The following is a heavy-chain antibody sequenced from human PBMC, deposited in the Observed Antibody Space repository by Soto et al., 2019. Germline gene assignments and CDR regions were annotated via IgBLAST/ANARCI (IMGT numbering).Heavy chain of an antibody. CDR1: GYTFSTYY. CDR2: INPSGGST. J-gene: IGHJ4*02. D-gene: IGHD4-4*01. CDR3: ARYDYNGYYFDY. V-gene: IGHV1-46*01. Sequence: ASVKVSCKASGYTFSTYYMHWVRQAPGQGYEWMGIINPSGGSTTYAQKFQGRVTMTRDTSTTTVYMELSNLKSEDTAVYYCARYDYNGYYFDYWGQGTLVTVS.